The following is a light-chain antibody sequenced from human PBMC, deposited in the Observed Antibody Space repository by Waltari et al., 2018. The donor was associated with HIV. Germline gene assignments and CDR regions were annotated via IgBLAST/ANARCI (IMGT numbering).Light chain of an antibody. Sequence: QSALTQPPSVSGSPGQSVTISCTGTSRDVGASDLISWYPQPPGTAPKLMIYEVIYRPSGVPDRFSGSKSGNTASLTISGLQAEDEGDYYCSSYTSSNIYVFGTATTVTVL. CDR1: SRDVGASDL. V-gene: IGLV2-18*02. J-gene: IGLJ1*01. CDR3: SSYTSSNIYV. CDR2: EVI.